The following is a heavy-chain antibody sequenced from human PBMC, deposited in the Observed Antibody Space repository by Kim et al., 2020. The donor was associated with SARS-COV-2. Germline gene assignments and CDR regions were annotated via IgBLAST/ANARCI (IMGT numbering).Heavy chain of an antibody. CDR3: ARTSLLSITIFGVVIENDAFDI. Sequence: SETLSLTCTVSGCSISSSSYYWGWIRQPPGKGLEWIGSIYYSGSTYYNPALKSRVIISVDTSKNQFSLKLSSVTAADTAVYYCARTSLLSITIFGVVIENDAFDICGQGKMVT. CDR2: IYYSGST. CDR1: GCSISSSSYY. D-gene: IGHD3-3*01. V-gene: IGHV4-39*01. J-gene: IGHJ3*02.